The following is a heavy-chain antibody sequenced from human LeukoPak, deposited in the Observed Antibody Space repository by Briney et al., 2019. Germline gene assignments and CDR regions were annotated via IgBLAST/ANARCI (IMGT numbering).Heavy chain of an antibody. V-gene: IGHV3-21*01. CDR2: IHSSSGSI. CDR3: ARDLAWDAIDI. CDR1: GFNFTNYN. Sequence: GGSLRLSCAASGFNFTNYNMNWVRQAPGKGLEWVSSIHSSSGSIYYADSLKGRFTISRDNAKNSLYLQMNSLRAEDTAVYYCARDLAWDAIDIWGQGTMVTVSS. J-gene: IGHJ3*02.